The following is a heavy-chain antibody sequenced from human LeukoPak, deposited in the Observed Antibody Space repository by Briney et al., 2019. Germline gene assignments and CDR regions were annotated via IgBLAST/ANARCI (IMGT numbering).Heavy chain of an antibody. CDR2: MNPNSGNT. V-gene: IGHV1-8*01. Sequence: ASVKVSCKASGYTFTSYDINWVRQATGQGLEWMGWMNPNSGNTGYAQKFQGRVTMTRNTSISTAYMELSSLRAEDTAVYYCAREGDGSGIHYADYWGQGTLVTVSS. D-gene: IGHD3-10*01. CDR3: AREGDGSGIHYADY. J-gene: IGHJ4*02. CDR1: GYTFTSYD.